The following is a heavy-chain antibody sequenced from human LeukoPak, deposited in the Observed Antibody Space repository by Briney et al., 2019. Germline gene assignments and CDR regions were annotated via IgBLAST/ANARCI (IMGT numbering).Heavy chain of an antibody. CDR3: ARHDYGPDY. CDR2: IYYSGST. Sequence: SETLSLTCTVSGGSTSSSSYYWGWIRQPPGKGLEWIGSIYYSGSTYYTPSLKSRVTISVATSKNQFSLKLRSVTAADTAVYYCARHDYGPDYWGQGTLVTVSS. D-gene: IGHD4-17*01. J-gene: IGHJ4*02. V-gene: IGHV4-39*07. CDR1: GGSTSSSSYY.